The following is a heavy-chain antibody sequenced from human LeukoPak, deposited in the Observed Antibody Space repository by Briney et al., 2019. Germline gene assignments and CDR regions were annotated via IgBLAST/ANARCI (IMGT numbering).Heavy chain of an antibody. CDR1: GYSISSGYY. J-gene: IGHJ4*02. V-gene: IGHV4-38-2*02. D-gene: IGHD3-16*02. CDR3: ARGNDYVWGSYRYITGFDY. Sequence: SETLSLTCTVSGYSISSGYYWGWIRQPPGKGLEWIGSIYHSGSTYYNPSLKSRVTISVDTSKNQFSLKLSSVTAADTAVYYCARGNDYVWGSYRYITGFDYWGQGTLVTVSS. CDR2: IYHSGST.